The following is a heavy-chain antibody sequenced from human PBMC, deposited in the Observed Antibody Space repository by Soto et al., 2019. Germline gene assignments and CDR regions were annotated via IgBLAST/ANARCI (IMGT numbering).Heavy chain of an antibody. D-gene: IGHD2-15*01. Sequence: QLQLQESGPGLVKPSETLSLTCTVSGGSISSSSYYWGWIRQPPGKGLEWIGSIYYSGSTYYNPSLKSRVTISVDTSKNQFSLKLSSVTAADTAVYYCAAHDIVVVVAAPWGQGTLVTVSS. CDR3: AAHDIVVVVAAP. J-gene: IGHJ5*02. CDR2: IYYSGST. V-gene: IGHV4-39*01. CDR1: GGSISSSSYY.